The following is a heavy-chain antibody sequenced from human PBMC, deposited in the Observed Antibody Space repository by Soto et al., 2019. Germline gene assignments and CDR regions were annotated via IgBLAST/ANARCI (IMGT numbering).Heavy chain of an antibody. Sequence: QVQLVESGGGVVQPGRSLRLSCAASGFTFSSYGMHWVRQAPGKGLEWVAVISYDGSNKYYADSVKGRFTISRDNSKNTLYLQMNSLRPEDTAVYYCAKGAVFDYWGQGTLVTVSS. CDR1: GFTFSSYG. V-gene: IGHV3-30*18. CDR3: AKGAVFDY. CDR2: ISYDGSNK. J-gene: IGHJ4*02.